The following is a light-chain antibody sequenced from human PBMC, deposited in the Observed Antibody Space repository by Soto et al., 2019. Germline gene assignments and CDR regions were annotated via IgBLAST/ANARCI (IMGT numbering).Light chain of an antibody. Sequence: DVQMTQSPSSLSASVRDRVTITCRASKSISGSFNWYQQKPGKAPNLLIYGASTLQSGVPSRFSGSGSATDYPLTISSLPHEDFANYSCQQSYRPPTFGQGTRLEIK. V-gene: IGKV1-39*01. CDR3: QQSYRPPT. CDR2: GAS. J-gene: IGKJ5*01. CDR1: KSISGS.